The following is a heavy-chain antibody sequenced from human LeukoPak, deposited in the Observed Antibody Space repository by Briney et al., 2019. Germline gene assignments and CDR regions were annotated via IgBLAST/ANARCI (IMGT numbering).Heavy chain of an antibody. CDR2: ICSSGSA. CDR3: ARDGGGSLHGMDV. Sequence: SETLSLTCTVSGGSISSGVYCWSWIRQRPGEGLQWIGYICSSGSAYYNASLKSRASMSTDTSNNQFSLKLNSVTAADTAVYYCARDGGGSLHGMDVWGQGTTVTVSS. J-gene: IGHJ6*02. CDR1: GGSISSGVYC. V-gene: IGHV4-31*03. D-gene: IGHD2-15*01.